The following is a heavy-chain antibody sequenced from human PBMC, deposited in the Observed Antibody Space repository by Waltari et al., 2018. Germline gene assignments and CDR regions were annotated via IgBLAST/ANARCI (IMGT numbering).Heavy chain of an antibody. CDR2: ISYDGSNK. CDR3: AKWARAARWGLYYYGMDV. J-gene: IGHJ6*02. Sequence: QVQLVESGGGVVQPGRSLRLSCAASGFTFSSYGMHWVRQAPGKGLEWVAVISYDGSNKYYADSVKGRFTISRDNSKNTLYLQMNSLRAEDTAVYYCAKWARAARWGLYYYGMDVWGQGTTVTVSS. V-gene: IGHV3-30*18. D-gene: IGHD6-6*01. CDR1: GFTFSSYG.